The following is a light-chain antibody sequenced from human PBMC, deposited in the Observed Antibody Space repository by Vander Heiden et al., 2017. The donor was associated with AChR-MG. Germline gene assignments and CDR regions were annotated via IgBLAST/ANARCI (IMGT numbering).Light chain of an antibody. V-gene: IGKV3-20*01. CDR1: QRFSHSY. Sequence: EIVFTQSPGTLSLSRVDRATRPCSASQRFSHSYLACYQQKPCQAPRLLLYGASNRATGIPDKFSGSACGTDLTLTIRRLEPEDFVVYYCQQNRSPPTYPFCQRTKLEIK. J-gene: IGKJ2*01. CDR3: QQNRSPPTYP. CDR2: GAS.